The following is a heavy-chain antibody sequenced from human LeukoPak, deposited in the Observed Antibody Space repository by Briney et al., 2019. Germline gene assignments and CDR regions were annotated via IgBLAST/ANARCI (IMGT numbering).Heavy chain of an antibody. CDR2: IYYSGST. Sequence: SETLSLTCTVSGGSISSSSYYWGWIRQPPGKGLEWIGSIYYSGSTYYNPSLKSRVTISVDTSKNQFSLKLSSVTAADTAVYYCARYCGGDCYSFFDYYYGMDVWGQGTTVTVSS. V-gene: IGHV4-39*01. CDR1: GGSISSSSYY. D-gene: IGHD2-21*02. CDR3: ARYCGGDCYSFFDYYYGMDV. J-gene: IGHJ6*02.